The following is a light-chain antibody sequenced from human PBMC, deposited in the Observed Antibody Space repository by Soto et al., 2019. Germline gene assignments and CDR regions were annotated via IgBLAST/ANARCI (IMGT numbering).Light chain of an antibody. CDR1: QSISNY. J-gene: IGKJ4*01. CDR3: QQSYGTPLT. Sequence: DMEMTQSPSSLSASVGDRVTITCRASQSISNYLNWYQHKPGKVPKLLIYAASSLQSGVPTRFSGSGSATDFTLTINSLQPEDFATYYCQQSYGTPLTFGGGTKIEI. V-gene: IGKV1-39*01. CDR2: AAS.